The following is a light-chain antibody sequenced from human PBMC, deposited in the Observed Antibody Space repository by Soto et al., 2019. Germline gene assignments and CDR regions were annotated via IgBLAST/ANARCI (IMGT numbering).Light chain of an antibody. Sequence: DIQMTQSPSSLSASVGDRVTITCRASQSISSYLNWYQQKPGKAPKLLIYAASSLQSGVPSRFSGSESGTDFTLTISCLQSEDFATYYCQQYYSYPPTFGQGTKVDIK. J-gene: IGKJ1*01. CDR2: AAS. CDR1: QSISSY. CDR3: QQYYSYPPT. V-gene: IGKV1-39*01.